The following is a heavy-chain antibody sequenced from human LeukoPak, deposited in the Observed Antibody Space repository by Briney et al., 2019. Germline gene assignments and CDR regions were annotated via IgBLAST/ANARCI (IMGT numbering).Heavy chain of an antibody. V-gene: IGHV3-23*01. D-gene: IGHD6-6*01. CDR1: GFTFNSYA. J-gene: IGHJ4*02. Sequence: GGSLRLSCAASGFTFNSYAMSWVRQAPWERLQWVSGISDSGGNTYYADSVRGRFTISRDNSKNTLYLQMNSLRAEDTAVYYCARHRSSWLIDYWGQGTLVTVSS. CDR2: ISDSGGNT. CDR3: ARHRSSWLIDY.